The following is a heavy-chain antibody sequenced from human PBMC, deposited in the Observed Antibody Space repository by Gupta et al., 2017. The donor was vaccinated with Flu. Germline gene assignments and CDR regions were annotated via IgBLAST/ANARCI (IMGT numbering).Heavy chain of an antibody. J-gene: IGHJ3*02. Sequence: QPPGKGLEWIGYIYYSGSTNYNPSLKSRVTISVDTSKNQFSLKLSSVTAADTAVYYCARSSGYDFWSGLFDIWGQGTMVTGSS. CDR2: IYYSGST. CDR3: ARSSGYDFWSGLFDI. V-gene: IGHV4-59*08. D-gene: IGHD3-3*01.